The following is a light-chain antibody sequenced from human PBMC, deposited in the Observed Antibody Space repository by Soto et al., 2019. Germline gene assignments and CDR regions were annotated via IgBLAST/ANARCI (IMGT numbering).Light chain of an antibody. V-gene: IGLV1-51*01. CDR1: NSNIGNNY. CDR3: GAWDNSLSAVV. Sequence: QSVLTQPPSVSAAPGQMVTISCSGSNSNIGNNYVGCYQQLPGTVPKLLIYDDTKRPHGIPDRFSGSKSATSATLDITGLQTGDEADYYCGAWDNSLSAVVFGGGTKLTVL. CDR2: DDT. J-gene: IGLJ2*01.